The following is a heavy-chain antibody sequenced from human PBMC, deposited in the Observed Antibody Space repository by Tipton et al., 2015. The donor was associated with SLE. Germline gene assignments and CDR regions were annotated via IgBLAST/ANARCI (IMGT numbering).Heavy chain of an antibody. CDR2: INHSGTT. CDR1: GGSFTDFF. J-gene: IGHJ5*02. Sequence: TLSLTCAVYGGSFTDFFWCWFRPPPGKGLEWIGEINHSGTTNYNPSLKGRVSISIDTSKNHFSLQLRSMTAADTSVYFCARRGPRTTVTPGFDPWGQGTLVTVSS. CDR3: ARRGPRTTVTPGFDP. V-gene: IGHV4-34*01. D-gene: IGHD4-17*01.